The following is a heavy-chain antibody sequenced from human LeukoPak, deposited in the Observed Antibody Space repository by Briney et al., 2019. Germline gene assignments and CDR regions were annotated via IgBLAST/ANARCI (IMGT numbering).Heavy chain of an antibody. CDR1: GGSTSSYY. D-gene: IGHD4-17*01. CDR3: ARHLSYGDNHDAFDI. CDR2: IYYSGST. J-gene: IGHJ3*02. Sequence: SETLSLTCTVSGGSTSSYYWSWIRQPPGKGLEGIGYIYYSGSTNYNPSLKSRVTISVDTSKKLFSLKLSSVTAADTAVYYCARHLSYGDNHDAFDIWGQGTMVTVSS. V-gene: IGHV4-59*08.